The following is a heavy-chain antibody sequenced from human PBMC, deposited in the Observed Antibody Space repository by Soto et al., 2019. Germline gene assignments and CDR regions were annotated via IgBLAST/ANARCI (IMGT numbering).Heavy chain of an antibody. D-gene: IGHD1-26*01. CDR2: XXTXXPX. CDR3: ARAYSGSYPENWFDP. Sequence: ASETLSLTCTVSGGSISSYYWSWIRQPAGKXLDWTGLXXTXXPXXXXXPXXXRVTMSVDTSKNQFSLKLSSVTAADTAVYYCARAYSGSYPENWFDPWGQGTLVTVSS. J-gene: IGHJ5*02. V-gene: IGHV4-4*07. CDR1: GGSISSYY.